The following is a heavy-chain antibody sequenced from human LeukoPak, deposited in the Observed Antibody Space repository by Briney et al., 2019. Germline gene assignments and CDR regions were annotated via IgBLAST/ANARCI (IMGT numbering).Heavy chain of an antibody. CDR3: AREDLGDWYFDL. Sequence: VASVKVSCKASGYSFSSYGISWVRQAPGQGLEWMGWISAYNGNTNYAQKFQGRVTKTTDISTSTAYMELRTLRSDDTAVYYCAREDLGDWYFDLWGRGTLVTVSS. CDR2: ISAYNGNT. J-gene: IGHJ2*01. D-gene: IGHD3-10*01. V-gene: IGHV1-18*01. CDR1: GYSFSSYG.